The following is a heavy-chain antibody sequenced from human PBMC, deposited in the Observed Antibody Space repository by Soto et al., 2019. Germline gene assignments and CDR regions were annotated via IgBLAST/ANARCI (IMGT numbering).Heavy chain of an antibody. Sequence: WIGQPPGKGLEWVSCISSSSRYIYYADSVKGRFTISRDNAKNSLYLQMNSLRAEDTAVYYCERDGYSGYDSYSYWGQGTLVTVSS. D-gene: IGHD5-12*01. CDR2: ISSSSRYI. V-gene: IGHV3-21*01. CDR3: ERDGYSGYDSYSY. J-gene: IGHJ4*02.